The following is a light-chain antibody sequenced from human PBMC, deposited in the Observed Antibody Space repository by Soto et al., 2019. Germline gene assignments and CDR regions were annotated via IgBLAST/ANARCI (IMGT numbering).Light chain of an antibody. CDR2: WAS. V-gene: IGKV4-1*01. Sequence: DIVMTQSPDSLAVYLGERATINCKSSQSLLYRSDSNNYLAWYQQKPGQPLKLLIYWASTRESGVPDRFSGSGSGTDFTLTISSLQAEDVAVYYCQQYYSTPITFGQGTRLEIK. CDR3: QQYYSTPIT. J-gene: IGKJ5*01. CDR1: QSLLYRSDSNNY.